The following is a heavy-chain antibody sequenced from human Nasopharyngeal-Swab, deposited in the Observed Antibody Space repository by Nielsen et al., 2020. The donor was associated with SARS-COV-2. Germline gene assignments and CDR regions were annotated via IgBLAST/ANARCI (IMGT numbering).Heavy chain of an antibody. CDR1: GGSITSYY. Sequence: SETLSLTCTVSGGSITSYYWSWIRQPPGKGLEWIGYIYYSGSTNYNPSLKSRVTISVDTSKNQFSLKLSSVTDADTAVYYCAREANPTLPGIAAAGTCDYWGQRTLVTVSS. J-gene: IGHJ4*02. V-gene: IGHV4-59*01. D-gene: IGHD6-13*01. CDR3: AREANPTLPGIAAAGTCDY. CDR2: IYYSGST.